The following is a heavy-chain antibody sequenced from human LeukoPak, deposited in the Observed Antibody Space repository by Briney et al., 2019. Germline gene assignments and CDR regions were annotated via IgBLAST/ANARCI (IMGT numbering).Heavy chain of an antibody. CDR2: IDSSGDVI. D-gene: IGHD6-13*01. V-gene: IGHV3-11*01. CDR1: GFIFSDYY. J-gene: IGHJ5*02. Sequence: NPGGSLRLSCAASGFIFSDYYMTWIRQAPGKGPEWLSYIDSSGDVIYYGDSVKGRFTISRDNAKNSLYLQMNSLRAEDTAVYYCAKGTHSSSWHWYDPWGQGTLVTVSS. CDR3: AKGTHSSSWHWYDP.